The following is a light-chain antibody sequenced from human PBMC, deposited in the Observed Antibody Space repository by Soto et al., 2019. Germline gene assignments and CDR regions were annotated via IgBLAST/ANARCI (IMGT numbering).Light chain of an antibody. CDR3: CSYSGSSLAV. V-gene: IGLV2-11*01. Sequence: QSALTQPRSVSGSPGQSVTISCTGTSSDVGGYDFVSWYQHHPGKAPKLMIYDVTKRPSGVPDRFSGSKSGNTASLTISGLQAEDEADYYCCSYSGSSLAVLGGGTKLTVL. CDR1: SSDVGGYDF. CDR2: DVT. J-gene: IGLJ2*01.